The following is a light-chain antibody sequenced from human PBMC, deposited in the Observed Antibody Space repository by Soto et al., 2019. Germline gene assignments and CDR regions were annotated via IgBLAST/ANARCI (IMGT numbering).Light chain of an antibody. V-gene: IGKV1-5*01. J-gene: IGKJ2*01. CDR1: QSGSTW. CDR3: QQYNRYSYT. Sequence: DIQMTQSPSALSASVGDRVTITCRASQSGSTWLAWYQQKAGKAPKLLIYDASILQSGVPARFSGSGSGTEFTLTISNLQSEDFATSLCQQYNRYSYTFGQGTKLEI. CDR2: DAS.